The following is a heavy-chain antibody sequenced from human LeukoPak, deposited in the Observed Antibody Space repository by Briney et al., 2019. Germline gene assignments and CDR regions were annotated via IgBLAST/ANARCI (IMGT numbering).Heavy chain of an antibody. CDR1: GYTFTSYG. CDR2: ISAYNGNT. D-gene: IGHD1-26*01. V-gene: IGHV1-18*01. Sequence: GASVKVSCKASGYTFTSYGISWVRQAPGQGLEWMGWISAYNGNTNYAQKLQGRVTMTTDTSTSTAYMELRSLRSDDTAVYYCARVGLTWELLAPDDAFDIWGQGTMVTVSS. CDR3: ARVGLTWELLAPDDAFDI. J-gene: IGHJ3*02.